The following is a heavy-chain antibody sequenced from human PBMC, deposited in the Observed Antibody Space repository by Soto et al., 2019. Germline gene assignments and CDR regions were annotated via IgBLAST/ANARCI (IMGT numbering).Heavy chain of an antibody. V-gene: IGHV1-69*13. CDR1: GGTFSSYA. CDR3: ATRDGYNYDGFFGYYYYGMDV. CDR2: IIPIFGTA. Sequence: SVKVSCKASGGTFSSYAISWVRQAPGQGLEWMGGIIPIFGTANYAQKFQGRVTITADESTSTAYMELSSLRSEDTAVYYCATRDGYNYDGFFGYYYYGMDVWGQGTTVTVAS. D-gene: IGHD5-12*01. J-gene: IGHJ6*02.